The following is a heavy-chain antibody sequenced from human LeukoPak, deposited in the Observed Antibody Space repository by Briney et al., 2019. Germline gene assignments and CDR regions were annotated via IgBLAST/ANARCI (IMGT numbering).Heavy chain of an antibody. CDR3: ARDYLRYFDP. CDR1: GGSISSGGYY. CDR2: IYYSGST. Sequence: SETLSLTCTVSGGSISSGGYYWSWIRQHPGKGLEWIGYIYYSGSTYYSPSLKSRVTISVDTSKNQFSLKLSSVTAADTAVYYCARDYLRYFDPWGQGTLVTVSS. D-gene: IGHD3-9*01. J-gene: IGHJ5*02. V-gene: IGHV4-31*03.